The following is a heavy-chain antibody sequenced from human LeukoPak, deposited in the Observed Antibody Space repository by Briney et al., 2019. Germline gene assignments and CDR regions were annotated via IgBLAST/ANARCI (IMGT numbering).Heavy chain of an antibody. CDR1: GFTVSSNS. CDR2: ISGSGGST. Sequence: GGSLRLSCTVSGFTVSSNSMSWVRQAPGKGLERVSAISGSGGSTYYADSVKGRFTISRDNSKNTLYLQMNSPRAEDTAVYYCAKEEPYGSDYWGQGTLVTVSS. D-gene: IGHD3-10*01. CDR3: AKEEPYGSDY. J-gene: IGHJ4*02. V-gene: IGHV3-23*01.